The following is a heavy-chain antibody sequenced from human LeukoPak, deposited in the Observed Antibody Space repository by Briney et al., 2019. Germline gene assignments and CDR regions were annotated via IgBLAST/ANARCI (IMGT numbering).Heavy chain of an antibody. CDR3: ARDLWDIVVVPAAMGYYFDY. D-gene: IGHD2-2*01. CDR1: GFTFSSYS. J-gene: IGHJ4*02. CDR2: IWYDGSNK. Sequence: GGSLRLSCAASGFTFSSYSMNWVRQAPGKGLEWVAVIWYDGSNKYYADSVKGRFTISRDNSKNTLYLQMNSLRAEDTAVYYCARDLWDIVVVPAAMGYYFDYWGQGTLVTVSS. V-gene: IGHV3-33*08.